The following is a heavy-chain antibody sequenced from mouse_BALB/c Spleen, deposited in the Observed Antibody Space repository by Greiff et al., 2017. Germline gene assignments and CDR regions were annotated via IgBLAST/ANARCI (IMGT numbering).Heavy chain of an antibody. CDR3: ARFYDGFAWFAY. V-gene: IGHV1-69*01. CDR1: GYTFTDYW. J-gene: IGHJ3*01. CDR2: IDTSDSYT. D-gene: IGHD2-3*01. Sequence: VQLQQPGAELVMPGASVKMSCKASGYTFTDYWMHWVKQRPGQGLEWIGAIDTSDSYTSYNQKFKGKATLTVDESSSTAYMQLSSLTSEDSAVYYCARFYDGFAWFAYWGQGTLVTVSA.